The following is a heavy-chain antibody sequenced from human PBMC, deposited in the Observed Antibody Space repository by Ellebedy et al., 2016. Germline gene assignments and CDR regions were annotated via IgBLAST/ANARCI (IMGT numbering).Heavy chain of an antibody. CDR1: GDSIISDSYN. V-gene: IGHV4-39*01. J-gene: IGHJ5*02. CDR3: ARNPTGFPNWFDP. D-gene: IGHD2/OR15-2a*01. CDR2: IFHSGRT. Sequence: SETLSLTCAVSGDSIISDSYNWGWIRQPPGKGLEWIGSIFHSGRTEYNPSLQGRVTISVDTSKNQFSLMLTSVTATDTAVYNCARNPTGFPNWFDPWGQGTRVTVSS.